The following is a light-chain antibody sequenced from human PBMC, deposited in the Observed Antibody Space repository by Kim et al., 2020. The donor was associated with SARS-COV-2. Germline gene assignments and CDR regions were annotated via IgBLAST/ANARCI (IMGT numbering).Light chain of an antibody. Sequence: SYELTQPPSVSVSPGQTVSITCSEDKLGDTYACWYQQKPGQSPVMVIYEDTKRPSGIPERFSGSNPGNTDTLTISGTQATDEADYYCQAWDSSIVVFGGG. CDR2: EDT. CDR3: QAWDSSIVV. J-gene: IGLJ2*01. CDR1: KLGDTY. V-gene: IGLV3-1*01.